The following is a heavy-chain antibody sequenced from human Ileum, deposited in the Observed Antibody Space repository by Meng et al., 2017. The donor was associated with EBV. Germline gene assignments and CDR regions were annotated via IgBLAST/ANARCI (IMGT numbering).Heavy chain of an antibody. J-gene: IGHJ4*02. V-gene: IGHV4-39*07. CDR3: ARVPSYYYDSRGYVTPFDY. D-gene: IGHD3-22*01. CDR1: GGSISRSNHY. Sequence: QLELQAARPRLVKPSETLPLTCNVSGGSISRSNHYWGWIRQPPGKGLEWIANIYYSGSTYYNPSLKSRVTISVDTSKNQFSLKLSSVTAADTAVYYCARVPSYYYDSRGYVTPFDYWGQGTLVTVSS. CDR2: IYYSGST.